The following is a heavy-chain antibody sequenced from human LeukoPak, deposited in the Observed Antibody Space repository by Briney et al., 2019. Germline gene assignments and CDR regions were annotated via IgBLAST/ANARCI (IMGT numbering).Heavy chain of an antibody. V-gene: IGHV3-23*01. J-gene: IGHJ3*02. D-gene: IGHD4-17*01. Sequence: GGSLRLSCAHSGFTINIYAMTWVRQAPGKGLEGVSSITVNGGDISYADSVKGWFTISRDNSKKTLYLQMNSLRAEDTAVYYCAKDPNGDYVGAFDSWDQGTRVTVSS. CDR2: ITVNGGDI. CDR3: AKDPNGDYVGAFDS. CDR1: GFTINIYA.